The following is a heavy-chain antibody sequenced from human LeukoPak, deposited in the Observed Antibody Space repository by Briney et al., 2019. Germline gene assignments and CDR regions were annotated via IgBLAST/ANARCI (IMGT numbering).Heavy chain of an antibody. J-gene: IGHJ4*02. D-gene: IGHD3-10*01. CDR1: GYTFTGYY. CDR2: INPNSGGT. Sequence: ASVKVSCKASGYTFTGYYMHWVRQAPGQGLEWMERINPNSGGTNYAQKFQGRVTMTRDTSISTAYMELSRLRSDDTAVYYCARDPRYGSGSYYIDYWGQGTLVTVSS. V-gene: IGHV1-2*06. CDR3: ARDPRYGSGSYYIDY.